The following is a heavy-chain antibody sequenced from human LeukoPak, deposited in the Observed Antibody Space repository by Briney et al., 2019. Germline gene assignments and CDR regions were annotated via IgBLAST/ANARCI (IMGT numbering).Heavy chain of an antibody. J-gene: IGHJ4*02. D-gene: IGHD3-22*01. Sequence: SQTLSLTCTVSGGSISSGSYYWSWIRQPAGKGLEWIGRIYTSGSTNYNPSLKSRVTISVDTSKNQFSLKLSSVTAADTAVYYCAPLWAYYDSSGYTFDYWGQGTLVTVSS. CDR1: GGSISSGSYY. V-gene: IGHV4-61*02. CDR2: IYTSGST. CDR3: APLWAYYDSSGYTFDY.